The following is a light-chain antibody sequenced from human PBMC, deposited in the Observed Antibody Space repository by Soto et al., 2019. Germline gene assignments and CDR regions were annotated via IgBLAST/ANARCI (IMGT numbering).Light chain of an antibody. Sequence: DIQMTQSPSTLSASVGDRVTITCRARQSINSWLAWFQQKPGKAPKLLIYKASSLESGVPSRFSGSGSGTEFTLTISSLQPDDFATYYCQQYNTYSYTFGQGTKLEIK. J-gene: IGKJ2*01. CDR2: KAS. CDR1: QSINSW. CDR3: QQYNTYSYT. V-gene: IGKV1-5*03.